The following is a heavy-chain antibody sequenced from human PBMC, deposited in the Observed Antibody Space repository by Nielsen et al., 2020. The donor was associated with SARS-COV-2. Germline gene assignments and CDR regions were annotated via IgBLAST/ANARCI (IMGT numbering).Heavy chain of an antibody. CDR3: ARDGAAAGTWNWFDP. Sequence: RQAPGQGLEWMGGIIPIFGTANYAQKFQGRVTITADESTSTAYMELSSLRSEDTAVYYCARDGAAAGTWNWFDPWGQGTLVTVSS. V-gene: IGHV1-69*01. CDR2: IIPIFGTA. J-gene: IGHJ5*02. D-gene: IGHD6-13*01.